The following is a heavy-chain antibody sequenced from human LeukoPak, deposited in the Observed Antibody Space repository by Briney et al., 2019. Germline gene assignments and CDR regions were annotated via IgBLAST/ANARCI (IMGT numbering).Heavy chain of an antibody. CDR2: IIPILGIA. V-gene: IGHV1-69*04. Sequence: ASVKVSCKASGGTFSSYAISWVRQAPGQGLEWMGRIIPILGIANYAQKFQGRVTITADKSTSTAYMELSSLRSEDTAVHYCALLWFGDYYYYGMNVWGQGTTVTVSS. D-gene: IGHD3-10*01. CDR1: GGTFSSYA. CDR3: ALLWFGDYYYYGMNV. J-gene: IGHJ6*02.